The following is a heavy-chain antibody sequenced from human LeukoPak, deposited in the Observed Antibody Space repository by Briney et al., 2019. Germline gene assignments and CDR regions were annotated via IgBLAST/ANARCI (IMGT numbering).Heavy chain of an antibody. V-gene: IGHV4-59*01. CDR1: GGSISSYY. Sequence: SETLSLTCTVSGGSISSYYWSWIRQPPGKGLEWIGYIYYSGSTNYNPSLKSRVTISVDTSKNQFSLKLSSVTAADTAVYYCARDPHAGIFDSWGQGTLVTVSS. J-gene: IGHJ4*02. CDR3: ARDPHAGIFDS. CDR2: IYYSGST.